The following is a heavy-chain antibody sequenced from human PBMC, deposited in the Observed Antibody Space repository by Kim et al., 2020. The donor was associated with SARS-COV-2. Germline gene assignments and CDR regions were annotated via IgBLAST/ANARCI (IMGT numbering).Heavy chain of an antibody. CDR2: P. D-gene: IGHD6-13*01. CDR3: ARRQPMYYMDV. V-gene: IGHV7-4-1*02. J-gene: IGHJ6*03. Sequence: PTYAQGFTGRFVLSLDTSVSTAYLQISSLKAEDTALYYCARRQPMYYMDVWGKGTTVTVSS.